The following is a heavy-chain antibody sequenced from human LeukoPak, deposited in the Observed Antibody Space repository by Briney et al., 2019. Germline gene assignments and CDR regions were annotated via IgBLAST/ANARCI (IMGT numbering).Heavy chain of an antibody. CDR3: AKDLVRGVRGVITYYFDY. V-gene: IGHV3-23*01. J-gene: IGHJ4*01. CDR2: ISGSGGST. D-gene: IGHD3-10*01. Sequence: PGGSLRLSCAASGFTFSSYGMSWVRQAPGKGLEWVSAISGSGGSTYYADSVEGRFTISRDNSKNTLYLQMNSLRAEDTAVYYCAKDLVRGVRGVITYYFDYWGQGTLVTVSS. CDR1: GFTFSSYG.